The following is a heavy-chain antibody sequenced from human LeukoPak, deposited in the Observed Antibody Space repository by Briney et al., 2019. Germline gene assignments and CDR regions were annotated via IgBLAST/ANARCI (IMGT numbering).Heavy chain of an antibody. Sequence: GGSLRLSCTASGFTFADYAMHWVRQAPGKGLEWVSGISWYSGSIGYADSVKGRFTISRDKAKNSLYLQMKSLRAEDTAVYYCAKDILGVGANDAFDIWGQGTMVTVSS. CDR3: AKDILGVGANDAFDI. V-gene: IGHV3-9*01. CDR2: ISWYSGSI. J-gene: IGHJ3*02. D-gene: IGHD1-26*01. CDR1: GFTFADYA.